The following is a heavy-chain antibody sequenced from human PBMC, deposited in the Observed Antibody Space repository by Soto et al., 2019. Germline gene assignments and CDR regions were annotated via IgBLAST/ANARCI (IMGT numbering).Heavy chain of an antibody. D-gene: IGHD3-9*01. J-gene: IGHJ6*02. V-gene: IGHV1-69*01. Sequence: QVQLVQSGAEVEKPGSSVKVSCKASGGTFSSYAISWVRQAPGQGLEWMGGIIPIFGTANYAQKFQGRVTITADELTSTADIELSSLRSEDTAVYYCARAGYDILTGYYRYYYYGMDVWGQGTTVTVSS. CDR1: GGTFSSYA. CDR2: IIPIFGTA. CDR3: ARAGYDILTGYYRYYYYGMDV.